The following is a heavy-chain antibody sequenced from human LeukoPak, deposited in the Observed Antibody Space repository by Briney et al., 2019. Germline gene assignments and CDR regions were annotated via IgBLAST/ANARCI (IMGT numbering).Heavy chain of an antibody. CDR3: ARGWDVVVPAAPGAFDI. Sequence: SQTLSLTCTVSGGSISSGGYYWSWIRQPPGKGLEWIGYIYHSGSTYYNPSLKSRVTISVDRSKNQFSLKLSSVTAADTAVYYCARGWDVVVPAAPGAFDIWGQGTMVTVSS. D-gene: IGHD2-2*01. CDR1: GGSISSGGYY. V-gene: IGHV4-30-2*01. J-gene: IGHJ3*02. CDR2: IYHSGST.